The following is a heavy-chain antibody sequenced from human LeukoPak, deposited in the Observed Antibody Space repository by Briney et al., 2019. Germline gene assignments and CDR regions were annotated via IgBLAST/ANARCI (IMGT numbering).Heavy chain of an antibody. Sequence: PGGSLRLSCAASGSTFSSYGMHWVRQAPGKGLEWVGGISYDGNNKYYADSVKGRFTISRDNSKNTLFLQMDYLSAEDTAVFYCAKDGGDLEGRGFDYWGQGTLVSVSS. J-gene: IGHJ4*02. CDR2: ISYDGNNK. CDR1: GSTFSSYG. D-gene: IGHD2-21*02. V-gene: IGHV3-30*18. CDR3: AKDGGDLEGRGFDY.